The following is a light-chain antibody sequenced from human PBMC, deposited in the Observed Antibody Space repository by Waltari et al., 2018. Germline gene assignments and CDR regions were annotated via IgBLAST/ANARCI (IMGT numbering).Light chain of an antibody. Sequence: IVPTLSPDSLPVSLGEWATINCKSSRILCSSNNRNCLAWYQQKPGQPPKLLAYWASSRETGVPDRFSGSGSGTDFTLTISSLQAEDVAVYYCQQYANTPLTFGEGTKVEIK. CDR1: RILCSSNNRNC. J-gene: IGKJ4*01. CDR2: WAS. V-gene: IGKV4-1*01. CDR3: QQYANTPLT.